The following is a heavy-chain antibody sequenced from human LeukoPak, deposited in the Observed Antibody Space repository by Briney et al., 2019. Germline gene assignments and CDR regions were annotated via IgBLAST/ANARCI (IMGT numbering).Heavy chain of an antibody. Sequence: SETLSLTCTVSGGSISTYYWSWIRQPPGKGLEWIGYIYYSGSTNYNPSLKSRVTISVDTSKNQFSLKLSSVTAADTAVYYCAREASEALFRQVDYWGQGTLVTVSS. CDR2: IYYSGST. CDR3: AREASEALFRQVDY. V-gene: IGHV4-59*01. D-gene: IGHD2-21*01. CDR1: GGSISTYY. J-gene: IGHJ4*02.